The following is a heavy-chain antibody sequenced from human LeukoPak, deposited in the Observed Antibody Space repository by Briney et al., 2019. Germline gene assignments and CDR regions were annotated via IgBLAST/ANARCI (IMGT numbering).Heavy chain of an antibody. CDR3: AKDTSIGRYCTNGICSPFDY. CDR2: ISGSGGDT. J-gene: IGHJ4*02. D-gene: IGHD2-8*01. CDR1: GFTFSSYA. Sequence: GGSLRLSCAASGFTFSSYAMSWVRHAPGKGLEWVSAISGSGGDTYDADSVRGRFTISRDNSRDTLYLQMNSLRAEDTAVYYCAKDTSIGRYCTNGICSPFDYWGQGTLVTVSS. V-gene: IGHV3-23*01.